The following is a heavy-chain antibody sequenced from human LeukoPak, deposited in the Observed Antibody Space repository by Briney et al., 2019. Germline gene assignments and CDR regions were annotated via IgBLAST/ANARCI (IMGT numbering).Heavy chain of an antibody. D-gene: IGHD2-2*01. J-gene: IGHJ4*02. CDR2: IYTSGST. CDR1: GGSISSYY. CDR3: ARLVGGCSSTSCSLYYFDY. V-gene: IGHV4-4*09. Sequence: SETLSLTCTVSGGSISSYYWSWIRQPPGKGLEWIGYIYTSGSTNYNPSLKSRVTISVDTSKNQFSLKLSSVTAADTAAYYCARLVGGCSSTSCSLYYFDYWGQGTLVTVSS.